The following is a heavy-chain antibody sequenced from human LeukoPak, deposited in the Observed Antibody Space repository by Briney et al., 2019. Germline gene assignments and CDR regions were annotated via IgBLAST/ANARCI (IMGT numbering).Heavy chain of an antibody. CDR1: GGCISSCGYS. J-gene: IGHJ4*02. V-gene: IGHV4-30-2*01. Sequence: PSETLSLTCAVSGGCISSCGYSWSWIRQPPGKGLEWIGYIYHSGSTYYNPSLKSRVTISVDRSKNQFSLKLSSVTAADTAVYYCARGGYSSSWYKFDYWGQGTLVTVSS. CDR3: ARGGYSSSWYKFDY. D-gene: IGHD6-13*01. CDR2: IYHSGST.